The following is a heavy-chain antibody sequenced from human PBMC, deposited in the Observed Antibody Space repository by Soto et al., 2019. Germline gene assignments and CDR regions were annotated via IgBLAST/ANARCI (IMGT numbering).Heavy chain of an antibody. V-gene: IGHV3-11*05. CDR2: ISSSGSHT. Sequence: QVQLVESGGGLVKPGGSLRLSCAASGFTFSDYYMSWIRQAPGKGLEWVSYISSSGSHTNYADSVKGRFTISRDNAKNSPYLQMTSRRAEDTAMYYCARAIWGSSCWWDYWGQGTLVTVSS. J-gene: IGHJ4*02. CDR1: GFTFSDYY. CDR3: ARAIWGSSCWWDY. D-gene: IGHD6-13*01.